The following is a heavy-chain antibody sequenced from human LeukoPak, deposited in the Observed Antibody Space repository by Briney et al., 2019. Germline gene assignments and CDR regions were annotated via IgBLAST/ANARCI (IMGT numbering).Heavy chain of an antibody. D-gene: IGHD1-26*01. CDR2: ISGSGGST. CDR3: TTETRWELLFDY. V-gene: IGHV3-23*01. J-gene: IGHJ4*02. Sequence: GGSLRLSCAASGFTFSSYTMSWVRQAPGKGLEWVSAISGSGGSTYYADSVKGRFTISRDNSKNTLYLQMNSLRAEDTAVYYCTTETRWELLFDYWGQGTLVTVSS. CDR1: GFTFSSYT.